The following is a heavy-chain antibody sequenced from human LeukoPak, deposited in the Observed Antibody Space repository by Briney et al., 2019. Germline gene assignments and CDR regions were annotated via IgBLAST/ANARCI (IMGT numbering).Heavy chain of an antibody. Sequence: GSLRLSCAASGFTFSSYWMSWVRQAPGKGLEWVANIKQDGSEKYYVDSVKGRFTISRDNSENTLYLQMNSLRVEDTAVYYCAKGWHYFDYWGLGTLVTVSS. CDR2: IKQDGSEK. D-gene: IGHD6-13*01. CDR1: GFTFSSYW. J-gene: IGHJ4*02. V-gene: IGHV3-7*03. CDR3: AKGWHYFDY.